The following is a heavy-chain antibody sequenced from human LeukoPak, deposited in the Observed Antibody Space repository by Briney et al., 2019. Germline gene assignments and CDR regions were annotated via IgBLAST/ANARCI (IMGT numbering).Heavy chain of an antibody. V-gene: IGHV4-59*12. CDR3: ARAVSDIAVAGWFDP. J-gene: IGHJ5*02. Sequence: NPSETLSLTCTVSGGSISSNYWSWIRQPPGKGLEWIGYMYYTGTTNYNPSLKSRVTISVDTSKNQFSLKLSSVTAADTSVYYCARAVSDIAVAGWFDPWGQGTLVTVSS. D-gene: IGHD6-19*01. CDR2: MYYTGTT. CDR1: GGSISSNY.